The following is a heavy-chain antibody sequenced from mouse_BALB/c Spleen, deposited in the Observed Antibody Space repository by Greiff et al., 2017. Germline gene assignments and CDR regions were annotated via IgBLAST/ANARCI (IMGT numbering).Heavy chain of an antibody. CDR2: ISSGSSTI. Sequence: EVKVEESGGGLVQPGGSRKLSCAASGFTFSSFGMHWVRQAPEKGLEWVAYISSGSSTIYYADTVKGRFTISRDNPKNTLFLQMTSLRSEDTAMYYCARGYYDSFDYWGQGTTLTVSS. CDR1: GFTFSSFG. J-gene: IGHJ2*01. V-gene: IGHV5-17*02. D-gene: IGHD2-4*01. CDR3: ARGYYDSFDY.